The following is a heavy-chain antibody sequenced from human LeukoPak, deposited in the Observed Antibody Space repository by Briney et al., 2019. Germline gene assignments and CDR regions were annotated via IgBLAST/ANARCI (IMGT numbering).Heavy chain of an antibody. CDR1: RGYISSSYYY. D-gene: IGHD3-16*01. J-gene: IGHJ6*03. V-gene: IGHV4-39*07. Sequence: SETLSLTCTVSRGYISSSYYYWGWIRQPPGKGLEWLGQIFFRGKTYHNPALKSRVTMSVDTSRNQFSLKLSSVTAADTAVYYCARAVHSWDYVWGRYYYYMDVWGKGTTVTVSS. CDR3: ARAVHSWDYVWGRYYYYMDV. CDR2: IFFRGKT.